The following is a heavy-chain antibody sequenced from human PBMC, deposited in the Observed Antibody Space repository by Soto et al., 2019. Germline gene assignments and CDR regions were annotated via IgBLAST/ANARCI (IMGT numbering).Heavy chain of an antibody. J-gene: IGHJ6*02. CDR1: GYTFTSYG. Sequence: ASVKVSCKASGYTFTSYGISWVRQAPGQGLEWMGWISAYNGKTNYAQKLQGRVTMTTDTSTSTAYMELRSLRSDDTAVYYCARDSLLRYFDWFPRGYYYYGMDVWGQGTTVTVSS. CDR3: ARDSLLRYFDWFPRGYYYYGMDV. V-gene: IGHV1-18*01. D-gene: IGHD3-9*01. CDR2: ISAYNGKT.